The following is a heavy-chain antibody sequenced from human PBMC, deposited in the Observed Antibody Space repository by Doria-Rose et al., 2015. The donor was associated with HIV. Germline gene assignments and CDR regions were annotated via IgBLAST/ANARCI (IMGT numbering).Heavy chain of an antibody. CDR3: ATGVTLDY. V-gene: IGHV3-21*01. D-gene: IGHD3-10*01. CDR2: ISSTSAYI. CDR1: GFTSSSHR. Sequence: QLVQPGGGLVRPGGSLRLSCATSGFTSSSHRINWVRQAPGTGLEWVSSISSTSAYINYADSVRVRFTISRDNARNSLYLQMDSLRAEDTAIYYCATGVTLDYWGQGTLVTVSS. J-gene: IGHJ4*02.